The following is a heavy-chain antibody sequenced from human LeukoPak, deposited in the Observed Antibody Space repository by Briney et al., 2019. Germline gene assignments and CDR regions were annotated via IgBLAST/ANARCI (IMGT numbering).Heavy chain of an antibody. V-gene: IGHV4-39*01. CDR3: ARRGYCSGAFCYKWLLSLDF. CDR1: VGAVSGSNNC. D-gene: IGHD2-15*01. Sequence: EILCLTLDVSVGAVSGSNNCSGWIRQPLGKWMGLFGSISDNGKTYHNPSLKSRVSVSMDTCRIQLSVKMSSVTAAHTAEYYGARRGYCSGAFCYKWLLSLDFWGRGALVSVSA. J-gene: IGHJ4*02. CDR2: ISDNGKT.